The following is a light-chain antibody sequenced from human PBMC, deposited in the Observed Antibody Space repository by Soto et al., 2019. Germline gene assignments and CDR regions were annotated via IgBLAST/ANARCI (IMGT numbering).Light chain of an antibody. CDR3: LKDDTYPLT. V-gene: IGKV1-5*01. J-gene: IGKJ5*01. CDR2: AAS. CDR1: QSISSW. Sequence: DIVMTQSPDSLAVSLCERATINCKSSQSISSWLAWYQQKPGKAPKPIIYAASTLQSGVPSRFSGSGSGTDFTLTISSLQPEDSATYYCLKDDTYPLTCGQGTRLEIK.